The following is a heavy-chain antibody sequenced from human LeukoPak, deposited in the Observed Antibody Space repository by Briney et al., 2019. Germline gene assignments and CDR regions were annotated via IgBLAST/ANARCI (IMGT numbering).Heavy chain of an antibody. CDR3: AREGYYYDSSGYCLRAYYFDY. CDR2: ISSSSSTI. CDR1: GFTFSSYS. J-gene: IGHJ4*02. Sequence: GGSLRLSCAASGFTFSSYSMNWVRQAPGKGLEWVSYISSSSSTIYYADSVKGRFTISRDNAKNSLYLQMNSLRAEDTAVYYCAREGYYYDSSGYCLRAYYFDYWGQGTLVTVSS. V-gene: IGHV3-48*01. D-gene: IGHD3-22*01.